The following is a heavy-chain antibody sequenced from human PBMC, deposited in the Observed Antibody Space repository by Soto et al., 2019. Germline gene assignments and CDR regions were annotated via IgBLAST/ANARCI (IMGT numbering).Heavy chain of an antibody. CDR2: IIPIFGTA. V-gene: IGHV1-69*13. CDR3: ATPNTIFGVVIRPNYYYGMDV. Sequence: SVKVSFKASGGTFSSYAISWVRQAPGQGLEWMGGIIPIFGTANYAQKFQGRVTITADESTSTAYMELSSLRSEDTAVYYCATPNTIFGVVIRPNYYYGMDVCGQGTTVTVSS. CDR1: GGTFSSYA. J-gene: IGHJ6*02. D-gene: IGHD3-3*01.